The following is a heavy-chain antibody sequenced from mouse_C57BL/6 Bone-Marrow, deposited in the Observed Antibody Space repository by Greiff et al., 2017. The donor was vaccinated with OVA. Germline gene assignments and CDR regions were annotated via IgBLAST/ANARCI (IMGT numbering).Heavy chain of an antibody. D-gene: IGHD2-3*01. CDR1: GYTFTSYW. J-gene: IGHJ3*01. CDR3: ASYDGYYVSFAY. V-gene: IGHV1-7*01. CDR2: INPSSGYT. Sequence: VQRVESGAELAKPGASVKLSCKASGYTFTSYWMHWVKQRPGQGLEWIGYINPSSGYTKYSQKFKDKATLTADKSSSTAYMQLSSLTYEDSAVYYCASYDGYYVSFAYWGQGTLVTVSA.